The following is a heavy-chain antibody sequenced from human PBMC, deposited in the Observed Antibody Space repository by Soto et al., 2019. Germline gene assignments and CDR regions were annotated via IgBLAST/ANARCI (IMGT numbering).Heavy chain of an antibody. CDR3: ANRGRVATNDAFDI. J-gene: IGHJ3*02. Sequence: QITLKESGPTLVKPTQTLTLTCTFSVFSLSTSGVGVGWIRQPPGKALEWLALIYWYDVKRYSPSLKSRLTITKDTSKNQVVLTMTNMDPVDTATYYCANRGRVATNDAFDIWGQGTMVTVSS. V-gene: IGHV2-5*01. D-gene: IGHD5-12*01. CDR2: IYWYDVK. CDR1: VFSLSTSGVG.